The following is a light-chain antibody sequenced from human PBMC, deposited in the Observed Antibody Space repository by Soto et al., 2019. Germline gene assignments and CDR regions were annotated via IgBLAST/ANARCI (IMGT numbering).Light chain of an antibody. Sequence: EIVLTQSPGTLSLSPGERATLSCRASQSVSSNSLAWYQQKPGQAPRLLIYGASSRAIGIPDRFSGSGSGTDFTLTINRLEPEDFAVYYCQQRSNWPPITFGQGTRLEIK. CDR1: QSVSSNS. CDR3: QQRSNWPPIT. V-gene: IGKV3D-20*02. J-gene: IGKJ5*01. CDR2: GAS.